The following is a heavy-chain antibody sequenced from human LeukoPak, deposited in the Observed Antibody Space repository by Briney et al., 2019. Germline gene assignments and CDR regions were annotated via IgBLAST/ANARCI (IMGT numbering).Heavy chain of an antibody. J-gene: IGHJ6*02. V-gene: IGHV4-39*07. D-gene: IGHD6-13*01. CDR3: ARLEEQHLYGMDI. CDR2: IYYSGTT. Sequence: SETLSLTCIVSGGYISSSTYYWGWIRQPPEKGLEWIGSIYYSGTTYYNPSLKSRVAISIDTSKSQSSLKLSSVTAADTAVYYCARLEEQHLYGMDIWGQGTTVTVSS. CDR1: GGYISSSTYY.